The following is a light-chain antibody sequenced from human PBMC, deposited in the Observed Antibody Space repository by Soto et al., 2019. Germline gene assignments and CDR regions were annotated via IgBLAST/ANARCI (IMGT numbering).Light chain of an antibody. CDR1: QSVSSY. V-gene: IGKV3-11*01. CDR3: QQGGT. Sequence: ETVLTQSPATLSLSPGEGATLSCRASQSVSSYLAWYQQKPGQAPRLLIYDASNRATGIPARFSGSGSGTDFTLTISSLEPKDFAVYYCQQGGTFGQGTRLEIK. J-gene: IGKJ5*01. CDR2: DAS.